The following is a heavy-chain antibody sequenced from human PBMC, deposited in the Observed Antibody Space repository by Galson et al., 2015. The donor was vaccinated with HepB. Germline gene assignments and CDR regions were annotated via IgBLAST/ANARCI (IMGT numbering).Heavy chain of an antibody. Sequence: SVKVSCKASGGTFSSYAISWVRQAPGQGLEWMGGIIPIFGTANYAQKFQGRVTITADESTSTAYMELSSLRSEDTAVYYCARGGYYYDSSGYPLDYWGQGTLVTVSS. CDR2: IIPIFGTA. J-gene: IGHJ4*02. CDR3: ARGGYYYDSSGYPLDY. V-gene: IGHV1-69*13. D-gene: IGHD3-22*01. CDR1: GGTFSSYA.